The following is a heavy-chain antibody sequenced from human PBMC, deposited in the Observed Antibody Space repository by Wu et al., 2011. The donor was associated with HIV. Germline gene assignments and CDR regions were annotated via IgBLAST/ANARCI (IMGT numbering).Heavy chain of an antibody. CDR2: ISAYNGNT. CDR3: ARDDSSGWPEGFDY. D-gene: IGHD6-19*01. J-gene: IGHJ4*02. V-gene: IGHV1-18*01. Sequence: GPSVKVSCKASGYTFTSYGISWVRQAPGQGLEWMGWISAYNGNTNYAQKLQGRVTMTTDTSTSTAYMELRSLRSDDTAVYYCARDDSSGWPEGFDYWGQGTLVTVSS. CDR1: GYTFTSYG.